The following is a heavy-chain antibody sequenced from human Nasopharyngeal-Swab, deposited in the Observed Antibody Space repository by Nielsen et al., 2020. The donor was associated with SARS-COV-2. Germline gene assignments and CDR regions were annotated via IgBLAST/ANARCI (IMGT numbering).Heavy chain of an antibody. Sequence: SETLSLTCTVSGASIAYSTFYWGWIRQPPGRGLEWIGNIYYNGNTYQNPSLKSRVTISVDTSKNQFSLKLNSVTATDTAVYYCARGYGSFPYYFDHWGQGTLVTVSS. CDR1: GASIAYSTFY. J-gene: IGHJ4*02. D-gene: IGHD1-26*01. CDR3: ARGYGSFPYYFDH. V-gene: IGHV4-39*01. CDR2: IYYNGNT.